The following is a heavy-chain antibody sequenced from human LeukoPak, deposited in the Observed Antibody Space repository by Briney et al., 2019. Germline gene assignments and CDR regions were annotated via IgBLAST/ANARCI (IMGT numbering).Heavy chain of an antibody. J-gene: IGHJ4*02. V-gene: IGHV4-39*07. CDR1: GGSISSSSYY. CDR2: IYYSGST. Sequence: PSETLSLTCTVSGGSISSSSYYWGWIRQPPGKGLEWIGSIYYSGSTYYNPSLKSRVTISLDTSENQFSLRLSSVTAADTAVYYCAREVGATSVDYWGQGTLVTVSP. CDR3: AREVGATSVDY. D-gene: IGHD1-26*01.